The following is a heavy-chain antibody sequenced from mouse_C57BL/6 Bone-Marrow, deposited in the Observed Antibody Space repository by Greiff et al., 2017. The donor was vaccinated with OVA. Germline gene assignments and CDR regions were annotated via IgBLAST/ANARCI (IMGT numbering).Heavy chain of an antibody. CDR2: IWSGGST. CDR1: GFSLTSYG. D-gene: IGHD2-3*01. J-gene: IGHJ2*01. CDR3: ARQGIYDGYYDYFDY. V-gene: IGHV2-2*01. Sequence: QVQLQQPGPGLVQPSQSLSITCPVSGFSLTSYGVHWVRQSPGKGLEWLGVIWSGGSTDYNAAFISRLSISKDNSKSQVFFKMNSLQADDTAIYYCARQGIYDGYYDYFDYWGQGTTLTVSS.